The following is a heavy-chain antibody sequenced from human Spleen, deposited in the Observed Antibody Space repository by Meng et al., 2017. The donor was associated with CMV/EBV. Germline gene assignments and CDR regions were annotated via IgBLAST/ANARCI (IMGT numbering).Heavy chain of an antibody. CDR2: IYYSGST. Sequence: QVQMQEAGPGLVKPSQTLSLTCTVSGGSISSGDDYWSWIRQPPGKGLEWIGYIYYSGSTYYNPSLKSRVTISVDTSKNQFSLKLSSVTAADTAVYYCATQESRDGHNPYWGQGTLVTVSS. J-gene: IGHJ4*02. CDR1: GGSISSGDDY. D-gene: IGHD5-24*01. CDR3: ATQESRDGHNPY. V-gene: IGHV4-30-4*08.